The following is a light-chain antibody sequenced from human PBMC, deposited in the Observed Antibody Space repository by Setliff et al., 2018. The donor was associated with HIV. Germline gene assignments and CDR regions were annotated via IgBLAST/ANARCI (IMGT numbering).Light chain of an antibody. Sequence: QSALTQPPSASGTPGQRVTIPCSGSSSNIGSNAVNWYQQFPGTAPKLLIYSTNQRPSGVPDRFSGSKSGTSASLAISGLQSEEEADYYWATWDDSLNGVVFGGGTKVTVL. CDR3: ATWDDSLNGVV. J-gene: IGLJ2*01. CDR1: SSNIGSNA. CDR2: STN. V-gene: IGLV1-44*01.